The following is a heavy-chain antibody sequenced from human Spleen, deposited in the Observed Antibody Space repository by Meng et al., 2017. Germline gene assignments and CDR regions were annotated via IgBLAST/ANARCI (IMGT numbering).Heavy chain of an antibody. V-gene: IGHV3-23*01. CDR2: LSADGITT. CDR3: AKDSISYTSYYFDN. D-gene: IGHD6-19*01. Sequence: GGSLRLSCAASGFTFSNYAMSWVRQAPGKGPEWVSALSADGITTYYADSVKGRFTVSRDDFKNTLYLQMNSLRAEDTAVYYCAKDSISYTSYYFDNWGQGTLVTVSS. J-gene: IGHJ4*02. CDR1: GFTFSNYA.